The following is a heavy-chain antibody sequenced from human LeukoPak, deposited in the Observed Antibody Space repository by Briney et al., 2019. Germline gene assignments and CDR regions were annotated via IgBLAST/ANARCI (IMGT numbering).Heavy chain of an antibody. CDR2: IRSKANSYAT. J-gene: IGHJ4*02. Sequence: AGGSLRLSCAASGFTFSGSAMHWVRPASGKGLEWVGRIRSKANSYATAYAASVKGRFTISRDDSKNTGYLQMNSLKTEDTAVYYCRASHGSGSYPDYWGQGTLVTVSS. V-gene: IGHV3-73*01. D-gene: IGHD3-10*01. CDR3: RASHGSGSYPDY. CDR1: GFTFSGSA.